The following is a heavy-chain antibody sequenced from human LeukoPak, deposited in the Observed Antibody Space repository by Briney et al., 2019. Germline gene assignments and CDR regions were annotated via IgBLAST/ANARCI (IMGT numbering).Heavy chain of an antibody. V-gene: IGHV4-30-4*01. J-gene: IGHJ5*02. CDR1: GGSISSGDYY. CDR3: ARPYYYDSRLDP. Sequence: SETLSLTCTVSGGSISSGDYYWSWIRQPPGKGLEWIAYMYYSGSTYYNPSLKSRVTMSADTSKNQLSLKLSSVTAADTAVYYCARPYYYDSRLDPWGQGILVTVSS. D-gene: IGHD3-22*01. CDR2: MYYSGST.